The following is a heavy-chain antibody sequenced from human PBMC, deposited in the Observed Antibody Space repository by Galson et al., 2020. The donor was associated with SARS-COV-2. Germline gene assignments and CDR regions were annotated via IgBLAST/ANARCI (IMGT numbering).Heavy chain of an antibody. CDR1: GGSISSYY. V-gene: IGHV4-4*07. Sequence: ASETLSLTCTVSGGSISSYYWSWIRQPAGKGLEWIGRIYTSGSTNYNPSLKSRVTMSVDTSKNQFSLKLSSVTAADTAVYYCAAYPDHYGMDVWGQGTTVTVSS. D-gene: IGHD3-16*01. CDR2: IYTSGST. CDR3: AAYPDHYGMDV. J-gene: IGHJ6*02.